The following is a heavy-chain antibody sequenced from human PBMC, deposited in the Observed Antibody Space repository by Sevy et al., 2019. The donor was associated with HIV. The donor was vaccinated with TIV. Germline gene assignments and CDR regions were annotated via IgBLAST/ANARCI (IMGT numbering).Heavy chain of an antibody. J-gene: IGHJ4*02. CDR2: IKSKTDGGTT. V-gene: IGHV3-15*01. Sequence: GGSLRLSCAASGFTFSNAWMSWVRQAPGKGLERVGRIKSKTDGGTTDYAAPVKGRFTISRDDSKNTLYLQMNSLKTEDTAVYYCTTDLPRWLQLGDYFDYWSQGTLVTVSS. CDR1: GFTFSNAW. CDR3: TTDLPRWLQLGDYFDY. D-gene: IGHD5-12*01.